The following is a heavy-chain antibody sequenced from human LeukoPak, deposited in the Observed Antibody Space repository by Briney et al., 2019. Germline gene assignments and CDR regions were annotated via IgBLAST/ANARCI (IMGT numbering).Heavy chain of an antibody. D-gene: IGHD1-26*01. V-gene: IGHV4-4*07. CDR1: GGSISNYY. CDR2: IHNTGST. Sequence: PSETLSLTCIVSGGSISNYYWSWIRQPAGKGLEWIGRIHNTGSTYYNPSLKSRVTMSVDTSKNQFSLNLSSVTAADTAVYYCARERWELLVNYYMDVWGKGTTVTVSS. J-gene: IGHJ6*03. CDR3: ARERWELLVNYYMDV.